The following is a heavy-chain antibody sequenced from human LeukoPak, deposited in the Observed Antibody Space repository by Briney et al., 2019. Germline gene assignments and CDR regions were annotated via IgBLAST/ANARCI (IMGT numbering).Heavy chain of an antibody. Sequence: KSGGSLRLSCAASGFTVSSNYMSWVRQAPGKGLEWVSYISSSGSTIYYADSVKGRFTISRDNAKNSLYLQMNSLRAEDTAVYYCARDVLEWLLYDYWGQGTLVTVSS. V-gene: IGHV3-11*01. CDR3: ARDVLEWLLYDY. J-gene: IGHJ4*02. D-gene: IGHD3-3*01. CDR1: GFTVSSNY. CDR2: ISSSGSTI.